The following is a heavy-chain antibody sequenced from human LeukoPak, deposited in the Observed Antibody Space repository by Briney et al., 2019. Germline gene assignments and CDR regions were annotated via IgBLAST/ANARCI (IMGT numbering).Heavy chain of an antibody. D-gene: IGHD3-10*01. CDR1: GFTFSSYS. Sequence: PGGSLRLSCEASGFTFSSYSMNWVRQAPGKGLEWVSYTSSNSSIIYYADSVKGRFTISRDNAKNSLYLQMNSLRAEDTAVYYCARGGYGSGKGFDPWGQGTLVTVSS. V-gene: IGHV3-48*04. J-gene: IGHJ5*02. CDR3: ARGGYGSGKGFDP. CDR2: TSSNSSII.